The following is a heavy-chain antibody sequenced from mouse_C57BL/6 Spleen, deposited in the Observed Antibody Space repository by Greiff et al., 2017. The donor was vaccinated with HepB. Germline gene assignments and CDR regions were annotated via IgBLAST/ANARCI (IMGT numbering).Heavy chain of an antibody. D-gene: IGHD1-1*01. J-gene: IGHJ2*01. V-gene: IGHV1-50*01. CDR2: IDPSDSYT. CDR3: ARHGSSRDY. Sequence: QVQLKQPGAELVKPGASVKLSCKASGYTFTSYWMQWVKQRPGQGLEWIGEIDPSDSYTNYNQKFKGKATLTVDTSSSTAYMQLSSLTSEDSAVYYCARHGSSRDYWGQGTTLTVSS. CDR1: GYTFTSYW.